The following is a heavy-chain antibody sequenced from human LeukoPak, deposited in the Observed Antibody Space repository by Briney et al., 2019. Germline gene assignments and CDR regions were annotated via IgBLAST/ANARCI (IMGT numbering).Heavy chain of an antibody. Sequence: ASVKVSCKASGYSFTSYGISCVRQAPGQGLEWMGWMNPNSGNIGYAQKFQGRVTMTRNTSISTAYMELSSLRSEDTAVYYCARAAPDYYDSVNXXXDIYWGQGTLVTVSS. CDR3: ARAAPDYYDSVNXXXDIY. J-gene: IGHJ4*02. V-gene: IGHV1-8*01. CDR1: GYSFTSYG. CDR2: MNPNSGNI. D-gene: IGHD3-10*01.